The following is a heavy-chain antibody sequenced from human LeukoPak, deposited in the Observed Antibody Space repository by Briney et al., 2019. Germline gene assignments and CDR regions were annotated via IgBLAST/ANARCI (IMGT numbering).Heavy chain of an antibody. CDR1: GGSFSGYY. V-gene: IGHV4-34*01. J-gene: IGHJ6*03. CDR3: ARVGYSYVINDWSRTGLGAYPTKYYYHMDV. Sequence: PAETLSLTRAVYGGSFSGYYSRGVRQPPGKGLEWIGEINHSGSTNYNPSLKGRVTISGDTYKNQFSLKLSSVTAADTAVYFCARVGYSYVINDWSRTGLGAYPTKYYYHMDVWGKGTTVTVSS. CDR2: INHSGST. D-gene: IGHD5-18*01.